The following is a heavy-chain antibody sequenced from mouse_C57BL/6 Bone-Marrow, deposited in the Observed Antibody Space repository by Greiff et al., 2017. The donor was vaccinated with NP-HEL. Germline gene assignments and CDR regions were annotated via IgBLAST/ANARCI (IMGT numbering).Heavy chain of an antibody. CDR2: ISDGGSYT. D-gene: IGHD1-1*02. J-gene: IGHJ1*03. CDR1: GFTFSSYA. CDR3: AGAGGSYRYFDD. V-gene: IGHV5-4*01. Sequence: EVQVVESGGGLVKPGGSLKLSCAASGFTFSSYAMSWVRQTPEKRLEWVATISDGGSYTYYPDNVKGRFTISRDNAKNNQYLQMSRMKSEDAAMYYCAGAGGSYRYFDDWGTGTTVTVSS.